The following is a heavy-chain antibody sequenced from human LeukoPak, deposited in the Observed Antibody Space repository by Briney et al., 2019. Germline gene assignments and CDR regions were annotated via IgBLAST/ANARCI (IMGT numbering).Heavy chain of an antibody. CDR1: GFTFSSYA. V-gene: IGHV3-23*01. D-gene: IGHD3-9*01. J-gene: IGHJ5*02. CDR3: AKDIHIDWFYWFDP. Sequence: GGSLRLSCAASGFTFSSYAMSWVRQAPGKGLEWVSAISGSGGSTYYADSVKGRVTISRDNSKNTLYLQMNSLRAEDTAVYYCAKDIHIDWFYWFDPWGQGTLVTVSS. CDR2: ISGSGGST.